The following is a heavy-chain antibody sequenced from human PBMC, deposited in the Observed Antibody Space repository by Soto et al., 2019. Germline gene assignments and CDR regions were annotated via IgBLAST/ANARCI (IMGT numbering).Heavy chain of an antibody. CDR1: GFTFSSYA. CDR2: ISYDGSNK. V-gene: IGHV3-30-3*01. J-gene: IGHJ3*02. CDR3: ARYIVVVTATYAFDI. Sequence: GGSLRLSXAASGFTFSSYAMHWVRQAPGKGLEWVAVISYDGSNKYYADSVKGRFTISRDNSKNTLYLQMNSLRAEDTAVYYCARYIVVVTATYAFDIWGQGTMVTVSS. D-gene: IGHD2-21*02.